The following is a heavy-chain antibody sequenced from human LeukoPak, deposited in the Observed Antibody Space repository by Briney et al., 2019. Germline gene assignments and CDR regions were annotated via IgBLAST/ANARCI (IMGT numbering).Heavy chain of an antibody. V-gene: IGHV3-23*01. Sequence: GGSLGLSCAASGFTFSSYAMYWVRQAPGKGLEWVSGIFGSGGSTHYADSVKGRFTISRDNSKNTVYLQMNNLRAEGTAVYYCAKTTTGYSSGRFPGWPVDYWGQGTLVTVSS. CDR3: AKTTTGYSSGRFPGWPVDY. CDR1: GFTFSSYA. D-gene: IGHD6-19*01. CDR2: IFGSGGST. J-gene: IGHJ4*02.